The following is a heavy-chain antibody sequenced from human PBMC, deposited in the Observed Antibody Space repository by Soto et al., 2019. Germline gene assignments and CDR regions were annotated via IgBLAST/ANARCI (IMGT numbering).Heavy chain of an antibody. D-gene: IGHD5-12*01. J-gene: IGHJ3*02. CDR1: GGTFSSYT. V-gene: IGHV1-69*02. CDR3: ARVNRGAYDQNAFDI. Sequence: ASVKVSCKASGGTFSSYTISWVRQAPGQGLEWMGRIIPILGIANYAQKFQGRVKITADKSTSTAYMELSSLISEDTAVFYCARVNRGAYDQNAFDIWGQGTMVTVSS. CDR2: IIPILGIA.